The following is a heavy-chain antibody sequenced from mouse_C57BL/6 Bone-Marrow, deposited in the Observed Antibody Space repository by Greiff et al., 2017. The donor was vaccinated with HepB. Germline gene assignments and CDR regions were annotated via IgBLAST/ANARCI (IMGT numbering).Heavy chain of an antibody. Sequence: VQLQQSGAELARPGASVKLSCKASGYTFTSYGISWVKQRTGQGLEWIGEIYPRSGNTYYNEKFKGKATLTADKSSSTAYMELRSLTSEDSAVYFCGRGVVASEGYFDVWGTGTTVTVSS. D-gene: IGHD1-1*01. CDR1: GYTFTSYG. V-gene: IGHV1-81*01. J-gene: IGHJ1*03. CDR3: GRGVVASEGYFDV. CDR2: IYPRSGNT.